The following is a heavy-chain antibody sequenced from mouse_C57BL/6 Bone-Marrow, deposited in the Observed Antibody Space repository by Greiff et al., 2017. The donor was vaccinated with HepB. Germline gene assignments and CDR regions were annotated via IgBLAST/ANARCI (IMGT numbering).Heavy chain of an antibody. V-gene: IGHV1-52*01. Sequence: VQLQQPGAELVRPGSSVKLSCKASGYTFTSYCMHWVKQRPIQGLEWIGNIDPSDSETHYNQKFKDKATLTVDKSSSTVYMELSRLTSEDSAVYFCARHEDGYSNYAFAYWGQGTLVTVSA. J-gene: IGHJ3*01. CDR2: IDPSDSET. D-gene: IGHD2-5*01. CDR3: ARHEDGYSNYAFAY. CDR1: GYTFTSYC.